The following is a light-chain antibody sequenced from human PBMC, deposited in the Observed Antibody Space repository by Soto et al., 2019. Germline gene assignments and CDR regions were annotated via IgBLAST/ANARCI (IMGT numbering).Light chain of an antibody. V-gene: IGKV1-39*01. Sequence: DIQMTQSPSSLSASVGDRVTITCRARQSLSTFLNWYQQKPGKAPKLLIYAASSLQSGVPSRVSGSGSGTDFTLTISSLQLEDFATYYCQQGYSTPRHTFGQGTKLES. CDR2: AAS. J-gene: IGKJ2*01. CDR1: QSLSTF. CDR3: QQGYSTPRHT.